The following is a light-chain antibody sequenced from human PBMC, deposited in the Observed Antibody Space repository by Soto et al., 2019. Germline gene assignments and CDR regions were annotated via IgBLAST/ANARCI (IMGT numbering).Light chain of an antibody. CDR3: QQYNNWPLT. Sequence: ERVMTQSPATLSVSPGERATLSCRSSQSVGNNLAWYQQKPGQAPRLLMYSASTRATGIPARFSGSGSGTEFTLTISSLQSEDFAVYYCQQYNNWPLTFGGGTRVEIK. V-gene: IGKV3-15*01. CDR2: SAS. CDR1: QSVGNN. J-gene: IGKJ4*01.